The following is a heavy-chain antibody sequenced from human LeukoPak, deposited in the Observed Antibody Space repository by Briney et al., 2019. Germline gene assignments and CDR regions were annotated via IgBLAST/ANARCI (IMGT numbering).Heavy chain of an antibody. J-gene: IGHJ4*02. CDR3: AKYLAAGKFYFDY. CDR1: GFPFSSYA. Sequence: PGGSLRLSCAASGFPFSSYAMTWVRQAPGKGLEWVSAIGATGGDLYYADSVKGRFTISRDNSKNTLYLQIHSPKAEDTAIYYCAKYLAAGKFYFDYWGQGTLVTVSS. CDR2: IGATGGDL. V-gene: IGHV3-23*01. D-gene: IGHD6-13*01.